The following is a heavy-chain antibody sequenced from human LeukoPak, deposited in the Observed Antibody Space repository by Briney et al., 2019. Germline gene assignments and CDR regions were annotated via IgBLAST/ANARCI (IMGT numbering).Heavy chain of an antibody. Sequence: GGSLRLSCTASGLTFSNHGMDWVRQAPGKGLEWVSGISPSGDITYYADSVKGRFTISRDNSKNTLYLEVISLTAEDTAVYYCAKDDAWLRFGEWSQGTLVTVSS. V-gene: IGHV3-23*01. J-gene: IGHJ4*02. CDR2: ISPSGDIT. CDR3: AKDDAWLRFGE. D-gene: IGHD3-10*01. CDR1: GLTFSNHG.